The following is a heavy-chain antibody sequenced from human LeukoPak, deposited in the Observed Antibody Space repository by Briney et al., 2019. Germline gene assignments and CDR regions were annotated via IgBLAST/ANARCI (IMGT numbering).Heavy chain of an antibody. D-gene: IGHD4-11*01. V-gene: IGHV3-33*01. Sequence: PGGSLRLSCAASGFTFSSYGMHWVRQAPGKGLEWVAVIWSDGTTQFYADSVKGRFTISRDSSNTVYLQMNSLRVEDTAVYFCARDAQRGFDYSNSLQYWGQGALVTVSS. CDR1: GFTFSSYG. CDR3: ARDAQRGFDYSNSLQY. CDR2: IWSDGTTQ. J-gene: IGHJ4*02.